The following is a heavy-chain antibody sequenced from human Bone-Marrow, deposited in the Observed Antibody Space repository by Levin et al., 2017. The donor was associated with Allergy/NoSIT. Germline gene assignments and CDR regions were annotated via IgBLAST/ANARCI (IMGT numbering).Heavy chain of an antibody. CDR1: GFTFSNYA. D-gene: IGHD2-2*01. CDR3: AKAALGYCSSTSCDGALGY. Sequence: GESLKISCAASGFTFSNYAMSWVRQAPGKGLEWVSGISGSGSSTYYGDSVKGRFTISRDSSKNTLYLQMNSLRAEDTAVYYCAKAALGYCSSTSCDGALGYWGQGTLVTVSS. CDR2: ISGSGSST. V-gene: IGHV3-23*01. J-gene: IGHJ4*02.